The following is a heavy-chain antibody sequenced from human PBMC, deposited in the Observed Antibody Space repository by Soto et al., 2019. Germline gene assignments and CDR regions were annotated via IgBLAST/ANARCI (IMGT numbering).Heavy chain of an antibody. V-gene: IGHV1-69*01. CDR1: GGTFSSYA. CDR2: IIPIFGTA. Sequence: SVKVSFKASGGTFSSYAISWVRQAPGQGLEWMGGIIPIFGTANYAQKFQGRVTITADESTSTAYMELSSLRSEDTAVYYCARGTLSYYYGMDVWGQGTTVTVSS. J-gene: IGHJ6*02. CDR3: ARGTLSYYYGMDV. D-gene: IGHD1-7*01.